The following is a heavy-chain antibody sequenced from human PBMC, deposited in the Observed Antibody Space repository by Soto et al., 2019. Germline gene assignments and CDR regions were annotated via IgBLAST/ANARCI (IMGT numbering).Heavy chain of an antibody. J-gene: IGHJ6*02. CDR2: INHSGST. V-gene: IGHV4-34*01. D-gene: IGHD3-10*02. Sequence: PSETLSLTCAVYGGSFSGYYWSWIRQPPGKGLEWIGEINHSGSTNYNPSLKSRVTISVDTSKNQFSLKLSSVTAADTAEYYCARAGAVFGLGDVWGQGTTVTVSS. CDR1: GGSFSGYY. CDR3: ARAGAVFGLGDV.